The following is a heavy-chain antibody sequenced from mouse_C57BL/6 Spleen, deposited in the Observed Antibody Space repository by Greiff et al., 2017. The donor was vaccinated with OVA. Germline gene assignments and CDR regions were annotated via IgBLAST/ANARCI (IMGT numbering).Heavy chain of an antibody. D-gene: IGHD3-2*02. Sequence: QVQLKESGPGILQPSQTLSLTCSFSGFSLSTFGMGVGWIRQPSGKGLEWLAHIWWDDDKYYNPALKSRLTISKDTSKTQGFLKIANVDTADTATYYCARIQTAQASRDYAMDYWGQGTSVTVSS. V-gene: IGHV8-8*01. CDR2: IWWDDDK. CDR3: ARIQTAQASRDYAMDY. CDR1: GFSLSTFGMG. J-gene: IGHJ4*01.